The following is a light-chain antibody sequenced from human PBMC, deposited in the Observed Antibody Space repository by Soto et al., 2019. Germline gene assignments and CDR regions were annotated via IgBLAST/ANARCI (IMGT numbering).Light chain of an antibody. V-gene: IGKV3-15*01. CDR1: QSVSTN. Sequence: EIVVTQSPGILSVSPGDRATLSCRASQSVSTNLAWYQQKPGQAPPLLIYAASTRATGIPARFTGSGSGTDFTLTIASLQSEDVAVYYCQEYSKWPLFTFGPGTRVDIK. CDR2: AAS. CDR3: QEYSKWPLFT. J-gene: IGKJ3*01.